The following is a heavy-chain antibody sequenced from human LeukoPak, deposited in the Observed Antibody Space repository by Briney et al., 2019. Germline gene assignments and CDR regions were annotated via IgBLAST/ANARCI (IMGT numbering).Heavy chain of an antibody. V-gene: IGHV3-7*03. D-gene: IGHD3-16*01. Sequence: GGSLRLSCAASGFTFSRYWMSWVRQAPGKGLEWVANIKQDGSEKYYVDSVKGRFTISRDNAKNSLYLQMNSLRAEDTAVYYCAKLGGQELHNYYVAVCGKGTTVAVSS. CDR2: IKQDGSEK. CDR1: GFTFSRYW. J-gene: IGHJ6*03. CDR3: AKLGGQELHNYYVAV.